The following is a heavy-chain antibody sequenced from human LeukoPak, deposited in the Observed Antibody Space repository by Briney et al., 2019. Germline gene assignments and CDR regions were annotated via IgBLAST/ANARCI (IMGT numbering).Heavy chain of an antibody. Sequence: GGSLRLSCSASGFTFSAYAMYWVRQAPGKGLEYVSGISSNGGSSFYADSVKGRFTISRDNSKNTLYLQMSSLRAEDTAVYYCARGGPHYLARLDPFDFWGQGTLVAVSS. J-gene: IGHJ4*02. D-gene: IGHD6-25*01. V-gene: IGHV3-64D*09. CDR3: ARGGPHYLARLDPFDF. CDR1: GFTFSAYA. CDR2: ISSNGGSS.